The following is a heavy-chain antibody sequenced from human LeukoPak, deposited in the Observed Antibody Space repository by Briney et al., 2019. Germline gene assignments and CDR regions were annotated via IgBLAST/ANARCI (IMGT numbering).Heavy chain of an antibody. Sequence: GGSLRLSCAASGFTFSSYSMNWVRQAPGKGLEWVSSISSSGSYIYYADSVKGRFTISRDNAKNSLYLQMNSLRAEDTAVYYCARDYGGSDCYDSERAFDIWGQGTMVTVSS. V-gene: IGHV3-21*01. CDR1: GFTFSSYS. D-gene: IGHD2-21*02. CDR2: ISSSGSYI. CDR3: ARDYGGSDCYDSERAFDI. J-gene: IGHJ3*02.